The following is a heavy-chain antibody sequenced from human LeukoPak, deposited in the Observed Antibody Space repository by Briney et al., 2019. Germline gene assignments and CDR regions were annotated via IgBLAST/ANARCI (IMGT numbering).Heavy chain of an antibody. CDR2: IKSKTDGGTT. Sequence: PGGSLRLSCPASGFTFSNAWMSWVRHAPGKGLEWGGRIKSKTDGGTTDYAAPVKGRFTISRDDSKNTLYLQMNSLKTEDTAVYYCTTDFHYCFDYWGHGTLVTVSS. V-gene: IGHV3-15*01. J-gene: IGHJ4*01. CDR3: TTDFHYCFDY. CDR1: GFTFSNAW.